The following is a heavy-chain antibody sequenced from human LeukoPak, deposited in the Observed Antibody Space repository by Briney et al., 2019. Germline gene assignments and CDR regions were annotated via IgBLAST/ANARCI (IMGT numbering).Heavy chain of an antibody. CDR3: AKGAGGFSYYNWFDP. D-gene: IGHD5-18*01. V-gene: IGHV4-39*07. CDR1: GVSISSSNSD. J-gene: IGHJ5*02. CDR2: IYYSGTT. Sequence: SETLSLTCTVSGVSISSSNSDWGWLRQPPGKGLEWIGSIYYSGTTHYNPSLESRVTISVDTSKNQFSLKLASVTAADTAIYYCAKGAGGFSYYNWFDPWGQGTLVTVSS.